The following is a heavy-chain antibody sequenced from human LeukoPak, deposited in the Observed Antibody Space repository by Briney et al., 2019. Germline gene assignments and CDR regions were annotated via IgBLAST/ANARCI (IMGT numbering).Heavy chain of an antibody. CDR3: AKDPPVVP. V-gene: IGHV3-30-3*01. Sequence: GGSLRLSCAASGFTFSSYAMHWVRQAPGKGLEWVAVISYDGSNKYYADSVKGRFTISRDNSKNTLYLQMNSLRAEDTAVYYCAKDPPVVPWGQGTLVTVSS. CDR2: ISYDGSNK. J-gene: IGHJ5*02. CDR1: GFTFSSYA. D-gene: IGHD4-23*01.